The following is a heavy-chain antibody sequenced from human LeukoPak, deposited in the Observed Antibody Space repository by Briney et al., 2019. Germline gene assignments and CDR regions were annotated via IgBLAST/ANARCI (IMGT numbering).Heavy chain of an antibody. CDR1: GFTFKTHA. J-gene: IGHJ4*02. CDR3: AKDLSQIRPRYYFDS. V-gene: IGHV3-33*06. CDR2: ISYDGTNE. Sequence: GGSLRLSCAASGFTFKTHAMHWVRQAPGKGLEWVALISYDGTNEYYEDSVQGRFTISRDNSKNTLYLQMTSLRAEDAAVYYCAKDLSQIRPRYYFDSWGQGTLVTVSS. D-gene: IGHD4-17*01.